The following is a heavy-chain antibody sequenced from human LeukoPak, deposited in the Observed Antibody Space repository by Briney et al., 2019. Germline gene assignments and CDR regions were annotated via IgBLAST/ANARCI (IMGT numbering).Heavy chain of an antibody. J-gene: IGHJ4*02. D-gene: IGHD2-15*01. CDR2: ISSEGFT. CDR3: ARGRGGD. Sequence: GGSLRLSCAASGVTFNSYFMGWVRQAPGKGLEWVSLISSEGFTYYADSVKGRFTISRDNSKNTLYLLMNSLRSDDTAFYYCARGRGGDWGQGALVTVS. V-gene: IGHV3-53*01. CDR1: GVTFNSYF.